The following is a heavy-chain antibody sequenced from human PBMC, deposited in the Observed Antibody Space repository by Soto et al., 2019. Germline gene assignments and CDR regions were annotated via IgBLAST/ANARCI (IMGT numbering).Heavy chain of an antibody. D-gene: IGHD5-12*01. J-gene: IGHJ6*02. Sequence: QVQLVQSGTEVKKPGSSVKVSCKASGGTFHSHDINWVRQAPGQGLEWMGGIIPIFGTANYAQKFQGRVTIPADESTSTVYMELSSLRSEDTAIYYCARNLGYRNGYYYYGMDVWGQGTTVTVSS. CDR1: GGTFHSHD. V-gene: IGHV1-69*12. CDR3: ARNLGYRNGYYYYGMDV. CDR2: IIPIFGTA.